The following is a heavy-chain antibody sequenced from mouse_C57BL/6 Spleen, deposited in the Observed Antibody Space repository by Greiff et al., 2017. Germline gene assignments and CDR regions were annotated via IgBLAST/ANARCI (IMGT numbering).Heavy chain of an antibody. J-gene: IGHJ4*01. V-gene: IGHV5-4*01. CDR3: ARSFITSYAMDY. CDR1: GFTFSSYA. D-gene: IGHD1-1*01. Sequence: EVQGVESGGGLVKPGGSLKLSCAASGFTFSSYAMSWVRQTPEKRLEWVATISDGGSYTYYPDNVKGRFTISRDNAKNNLYLQMSHLKSEDTAMYYCARSFITSYAMDYWGQGTSVTVSS. CDR2: ISDGGSYT.